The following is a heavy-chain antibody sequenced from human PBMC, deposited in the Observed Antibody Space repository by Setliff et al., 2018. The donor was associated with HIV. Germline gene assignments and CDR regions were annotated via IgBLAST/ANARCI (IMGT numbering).Heavy chain of an antibody. CDR3: ARATTRSYNSV. J-gene: IGHJ4*02. Sequence: SVKVSCKASGGTISSYTVSWVRQAPGQGLEWMGGIIPIVGRVNYAQKFEARLTITADTSTNTAYMELSNLGSEDTAIYYSARATTRSYNSVWGQGTLVTVSS. D-gene: IGHD6-19*01. CDR2: IIPIVGRV. CDR1: GGTISSYT. V-gene: IGHV1-69*10.